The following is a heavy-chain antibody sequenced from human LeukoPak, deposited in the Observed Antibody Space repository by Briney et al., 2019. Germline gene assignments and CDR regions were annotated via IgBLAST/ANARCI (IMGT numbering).Heavy chain of an antibody. D-gene: IGHD3-22*01. CDR3: ARGRGYDSGTYNYAFSDY. J-gene: IGHJ4*02. Sequence: GGSLRLSCAASRFTFSNYGMHRVRQAPGKGLEWVAVIWYDGGNKYYADSVKGRFTISRDNSKNTLYLQMNSLRAEDTAVYYCARGRGYDSGTYNYAFSDYWGQGTLVTVSS. CDR1: RFTFSNYG. CDR2: IWYDGGNK. V-gene: IGHV3-33*01.